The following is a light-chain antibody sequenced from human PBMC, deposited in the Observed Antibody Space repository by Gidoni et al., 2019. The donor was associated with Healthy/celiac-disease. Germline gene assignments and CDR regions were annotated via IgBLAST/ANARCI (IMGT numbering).Light chain of an antibody. CDR2: AAS. V-gene: IGKV1-39*01. J-gene: IGKJ4*01. CDR1: QSISSY. Sequence: DIQITQSPSSLSASVGDRVTITCRASQSISSYLNWYQQKPGKAPKLLIYAASSLQSGVPSRFSGSGSGTDFTLTISSLQPDDFATYYCQQSYSSPPTFGGGTKVEIK. CDR3: QQSYSSPPT.